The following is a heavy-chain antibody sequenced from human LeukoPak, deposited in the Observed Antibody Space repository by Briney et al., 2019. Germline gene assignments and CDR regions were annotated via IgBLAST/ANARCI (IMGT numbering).Heavy chain of an antibody. D-gene: IGHD5-24*01. CDR3: ARTIEMATISYFDY. CDR2: ISGSGGST. J-gene: IGHJ4*02. V-gene: IGHV3-23*01. Sequence: GGSLRLSCAASGFTFSSYGMSWVRQAPGKGLEWVSAISGSGGSTYYADSVKGRFTISRDNSKNTLYLQMNSLRAGDTAVYYCARTIEMATISYFDYWGQGTLVTVSS. CDR1: GFTFSSYG.